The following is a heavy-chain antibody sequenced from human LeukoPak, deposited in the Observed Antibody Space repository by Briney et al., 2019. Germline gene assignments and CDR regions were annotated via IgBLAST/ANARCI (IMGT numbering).Heavy chain of an antibody. CDR2: IYRSETT. Sequence: SETLSLTCTVSGYYISVGYYWAWLRQTPGRGLEWIGSIYRSETTYYNPSLKSRVTISVDTSKNQFSLKLSSVTAADTAVYYCAREDGYNYYGDYWGQGTLVTVSS. V-gene: IGHV4-38-2*02. CDR1: GYYISVGYY. J-gene: IGHJ4*02. CDR3: AREDGYNYYGDY. D-gene: IGHD5-24*01.